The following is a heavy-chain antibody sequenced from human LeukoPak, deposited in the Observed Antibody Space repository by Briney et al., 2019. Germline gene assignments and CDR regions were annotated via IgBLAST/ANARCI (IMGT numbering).Heavy chain of an antibody. Sequence: GGSLRLSCAASGFTYSNYWMHWVRRTPGKGLVWVSRINSDASSTSYADSVKCRFTISRDRAKSTLYLQMNGLRADDTAVYYCATSLYSGTKLDYWGQGTLVTVSS. D-gene: IGHD1-26*01. V-gene: IGHV3-74*01. J-gene: IGHJ4*02. CDR1: GFTYSNYW. CDR2: INSDASST. CDR3: ATSLYSGTKLDY.